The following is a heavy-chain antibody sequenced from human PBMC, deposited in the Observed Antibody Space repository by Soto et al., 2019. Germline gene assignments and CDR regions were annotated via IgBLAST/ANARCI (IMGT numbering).Heavy chain of an antibody. CDR2: VSYSGST. J-gene: IGHJ4*02. CDR1: GGSISSGGYY. V-gene: IGHV4-31*03. Sequence: QVQLQESGPGLVKPSQTLSLTCTVSGGSISSGGYYWSWIRQHPGKGLEWIGYVSYSGSTYYNPSLKSRVTISVDTSKNHFSLKLSSVTAADTAVYYCARDSFSEFDYWGQGTLVTVSS. CDR3: ARDSFSEFDY. D-gene: IGHD2-15*01.